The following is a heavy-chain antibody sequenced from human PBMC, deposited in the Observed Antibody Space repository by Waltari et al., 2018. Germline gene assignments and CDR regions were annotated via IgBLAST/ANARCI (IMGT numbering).Heavy chain of an antibody. D-gene: IGHD6-19*01. CDR1: GFNFTDYW. CDR2: IYPAASDT. V-gene: IGHV5-51*01. CDR3: ARIAVAEYYFDF. Sequence: EVQLVQSGAEVKKPGESLKISCYVSGFNFTDYWIGWVRQMPGKGLEWLGIIYPAASDTTYSPPFQGQVTISADNSISTAYLQWSSLQASDTDVYYCARIAVAEYYFDFWGQGTLVTVSS. J-gene: IGHJ4*02.